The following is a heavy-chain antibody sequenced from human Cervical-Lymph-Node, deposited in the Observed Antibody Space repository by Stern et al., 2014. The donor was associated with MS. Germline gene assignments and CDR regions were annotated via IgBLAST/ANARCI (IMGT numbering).Heavy chain of an antibody. Sequence: VQLVQSGAEVKKPGASVKVSCKTSGYTFISYGITWVRQAPGQGPEWMGWINTYNGDTNYAQKLQGRVTMTTDRSTSTVYMELRSLRSGDTAIYYCAKGWEMHNWGQGTLVTVSS. J-gene: IGHJ4*02. CDR3: AKGWEMHN. CDR2: INTYNGDT. D-gene: IGHD1-26*01. CDR1: GYTFISYG. V-gene: IGHV1-18*01.